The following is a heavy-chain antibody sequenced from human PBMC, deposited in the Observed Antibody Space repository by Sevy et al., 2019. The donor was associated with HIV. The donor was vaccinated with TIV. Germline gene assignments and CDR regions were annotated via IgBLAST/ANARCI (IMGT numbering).Heavy chain of an antibody. D-gene: IGHD6-19*01. CDR3: AKDPSSGWYVYYFDY. V-gene: IGHV3-30*18. J-gene: IGHJ4*02. Sequence: GGSLRLSCAASGFTFSSYGMHWVRQAPGKGLEWVAVISYDGSNKYYADSVKGRFTIYRDNSKNTLYLQMNSLRAEDTAVYYGAKDPSSGWYVYYFDYWGQGTLVTVSS. CDR2: ISYDGSNK. CDR1: GFTFSSYG.